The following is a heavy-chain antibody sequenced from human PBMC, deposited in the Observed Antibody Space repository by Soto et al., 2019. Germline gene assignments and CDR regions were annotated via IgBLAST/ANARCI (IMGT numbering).Heavy chain of an antibody. V-gene: IGHV1-3*01. D-gene: IGHD3-10*01. CDR3: ARGSGLTYFDD. J-gene: IGHJ4*02. Sequence: QVQLVQSGAEVKKPGASVKVSCKASGYTFTSYAMHWVRQAPGQRLEWMGWINAGNGNTKYSQKFQGRVTITRDTSASTAYMELSRLRSEDTAVYYCARGSGLTYFDDWGQGTLVTVSS. CDR1: GYTFTSYA. CDR2: INAGNGNT.